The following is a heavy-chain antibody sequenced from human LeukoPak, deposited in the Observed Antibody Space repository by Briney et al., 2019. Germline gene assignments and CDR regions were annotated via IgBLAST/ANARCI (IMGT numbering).Heavy chain of an antibody. D-gene: IGHD3-16*02. CDR1: GGSISSGGNY. Sequence: SETLSLTCTVSGGSISSGGNYWSWLPQVPGKGLEWIGYIYYVGNTNYNPSLKSRLSMSVDTSKNQFSLRLTSVTAADTAVYYCARVEVIGSTRYFDYWGQGAMVSVSS. J-gene: IGHJ4*02. CDR2: IYYVGNT. CDR3: ARVEVIGSTRYFDY. V-gene: IGHV4-31*03.